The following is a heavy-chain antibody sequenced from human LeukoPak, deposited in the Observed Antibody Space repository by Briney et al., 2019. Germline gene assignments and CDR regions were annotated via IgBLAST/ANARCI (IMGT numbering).Heavy chain of an antibody. J-gene: IGHJ3*02. CDR1: GYSISSGYY. CDR2: IYHSGST. V-gene: IGHV4-38-2*02. D-gene: IGHD6-13*01. Sequence: SETLSLTCTVSGYSISSGYYWGWIRQPPGKGLEWIGSIYHSGSTYYNPSLKIRVTISVDTSKNQFSLKLSSVTAADTAVYYCARVEYSSSWYSPYDAFDIWGQGTMVTVSS. CDR3: ARVEYSSSWYSPYDAFDI.